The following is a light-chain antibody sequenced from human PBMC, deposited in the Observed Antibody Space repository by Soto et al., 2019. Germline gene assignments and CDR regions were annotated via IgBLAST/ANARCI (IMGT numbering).Light chain of an antibody. V-gene: IGLV2-23*01. CDR3: CSYASISTVV. Sequence: QSALTQPASVSGSPGQSITISCTGTSSDVGSYNLVSWYQQHPGKAPKLMIYEDNKRPSGVSNRFSGSKSGNTASLTISGLQAEDEAHYYCCSYASISTVVFGGGTKATVL. CDR1: SSDVGSYNL. J-gene: IGLJ3*02. CDR2: EDN.